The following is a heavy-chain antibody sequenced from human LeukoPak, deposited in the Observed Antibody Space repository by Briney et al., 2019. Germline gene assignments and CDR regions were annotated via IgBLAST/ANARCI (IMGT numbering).Heavy chain of an antibody. D-gene: IGHD1-26*01. CDR1: GFTFSNYG. V-gene: IGHV3-33*01. J-gene: IGHJ4*02. CDR3: ARGDSGSYYFDY. CDR2: IWFDGSKK. Sequence: PGGSLRLSCAASGFTFSNYGMHWVRQAPGKGLEWVAVIWFDGSKKYHADSVKGRFTISRDNSKNTLYLQMNSLRAEDTAVYYCARGDSGSYYFDYWGQGTLVTVSS.